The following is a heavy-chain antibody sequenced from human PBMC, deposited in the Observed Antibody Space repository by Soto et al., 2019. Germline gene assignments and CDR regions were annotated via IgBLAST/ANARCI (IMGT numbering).Heavy chain of an antibody. V-gene: IGHV4-39*01. J-gene: IGHJ4*02. CDR3: ASPYSSYTYFDY. Sequence: PSETLSLTCTVSGGSISSSSYYWGWIRQPPGKGLEWIGSIYYSGSTYYNPSLKSRVTISVDTSKNQFSLKLSSVTAADTAVYYCASPYSSYTYFDYWGQGTLVTVPQ. CDR2: IYYSGST. CDR1: GGSISSSSYY. D-gene: IGHD6-6*01.